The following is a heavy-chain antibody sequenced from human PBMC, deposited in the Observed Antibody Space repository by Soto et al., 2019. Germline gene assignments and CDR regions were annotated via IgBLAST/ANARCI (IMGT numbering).Heavy chain of an antibody. D-gene: IGHD4-4*01. V-gene: IGHV3-9*01. J-gene: IGHJ3*02. Sequence: VQLVESGGGLVQPGRSLRLSCAASGFTFDDYAMHWVRQAPGKGLEWVSGISWNSGSIGYADSVKGRFTISRDNAKNSLYLQMNSLRAEDTALYYCAKSNYYLLAFDIWGQGTMVTVSS. CDR3: AKSNYYLLAFDI. CDR2: ISWNSGSI. CDR1: GFTFDDYA.